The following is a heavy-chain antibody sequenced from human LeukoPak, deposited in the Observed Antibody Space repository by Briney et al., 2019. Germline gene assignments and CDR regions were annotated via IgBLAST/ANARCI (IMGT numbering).Heavy chain of an antibody. CDR3: ARISNNWNDESDVDY. Sequence: GASVKVSCKASGYTFTTYAMNWVRQAPGQGLEWMGGINTNTGNPTYAQGFTGRFVFSLDTSVSTAYLQISSLKAEDTAVYYCARISNNWNDESDVDYWGQGTLVTVSS. D-gene: IGHD1-1*01. J-gene: IGHJ4*02. CDR1: GYTFTTYA. CDR2: INTNTGNP. V-gene: IGHV7-4-1*02.